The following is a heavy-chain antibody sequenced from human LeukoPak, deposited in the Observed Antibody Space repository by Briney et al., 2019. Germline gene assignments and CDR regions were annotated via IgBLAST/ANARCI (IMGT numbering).Heavy chain of an antibody. CDR3: ARSTYGDFVLFDF. V-gene: IGHV4-30-2*01. D-gene: IGHD4-17*01. Sequence: SSQTLSLTCAVSGDSVSSGGYSWSWLRQPPGKGLECVWYFYHSGNPYYNPSLKSRVPLSVDMSTTQFSLNLTSVTAADTAVYYCARSTYGDFVLFDFWGQGILVTVSS. CDR2: FYHSGNP. J-gene: IGHJ4*02. CDR1: GDSVSSGGYS.